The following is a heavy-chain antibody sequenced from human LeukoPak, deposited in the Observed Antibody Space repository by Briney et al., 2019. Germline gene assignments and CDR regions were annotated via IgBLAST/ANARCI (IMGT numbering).Heavy chain of an antibody. J-gene: IGHJ5*02. D-gene: IGHD4-23*01. V-gene: IGHV3-30*02. CDR2: IRYDGNTK. CDR3: AKGDDYGANTRLPKYNWSDP. Sequence: GGSLRLSCAASGFTITTCAMHWGRQAPGKGLEWVAYIRYDGNTKNYADSVKGRFTISRDNSKDMLYLQMNSLRPEDTAVYYCAKGDDYGANTRLPKYNWSDPWRQGTLVTVSS. CDR1: GFTITTCA.